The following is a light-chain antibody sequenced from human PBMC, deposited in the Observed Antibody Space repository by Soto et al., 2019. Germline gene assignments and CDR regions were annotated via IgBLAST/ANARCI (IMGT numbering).Light chain of an antibody. CDR2: GAS. V-gene: IGKV3-20*01. J-gene: IGKJ1*01. CDR3: QQYGSSPQT. Sequence: EIVLTQSPGTLSLSPGERATLSCRASQSVSSSYLAWYQQKPGQAPRLLIYGASSRATGIPDWFSGSWSGTDFTLTISRLEPEDFAVYYCQQYGSSPQTFGQGTKVEIK. CDR1: QSVSSSY.